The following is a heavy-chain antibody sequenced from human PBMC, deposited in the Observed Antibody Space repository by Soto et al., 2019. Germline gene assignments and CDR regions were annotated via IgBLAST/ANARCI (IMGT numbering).Heavy chain of an antibody. CDR3: PKDVRPGYSSSWYLGY. D-gene: IGHD6-13*01. J-gene: IGHJ4*02. V-gene: IGHV3-30*18. CDR2: ISHDGSNK. CDR1: GFTFSSYG. Sequence: QVQLVESGGGVVQPGRSLRLSCAASGFTFSSYGMHWVRQAPGKGLEWVAVISHDGSNKYYADSVKGRFTISRDNSKNTLYLQMNGLRAEDTGVYYCPKDVRPGYSSSWYLGYWGQGTLVTVSS.